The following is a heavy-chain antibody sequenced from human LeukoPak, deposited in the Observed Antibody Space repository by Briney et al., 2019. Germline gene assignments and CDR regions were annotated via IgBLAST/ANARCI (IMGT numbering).Heavy chain of an antibody. CDR2: IIPIFGTA. Sequence: SAKVSCKASGGTFSSYAISWVRQAPGQGLEWMGGIIPIFGTANYAQKFQGRVTITTDESTSTAYMELSSLRSEDTAVYYCARVETGDDAFDIWGQGTMVTVSS. CDR3: ARVETGDDAFDI. D-gene: IGHD7-27*01. V-gene: IGHV1-69*05. CDR1: GGTFSSYA. J-gene: IGHJ3*02.